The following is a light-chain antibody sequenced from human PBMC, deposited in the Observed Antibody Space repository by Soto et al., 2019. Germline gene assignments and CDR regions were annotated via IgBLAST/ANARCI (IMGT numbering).Light chain of an antibody. V-gene: IGKV3-20*01. CDR3: QQYGSSGT. CDR2: GAS. CDR1: QSVSNNY. Sequence: VLTQSHGTLSLSPGGRATLSCRASQSVSNNYLAWCQQKPGQAPRLLIYGASNRATGIPDRFSGSGSGTDFTLTISRLEPEDFAVYYCQQYGSSGTFGQRTKVAIK. J-gene: IGKJ1*01.